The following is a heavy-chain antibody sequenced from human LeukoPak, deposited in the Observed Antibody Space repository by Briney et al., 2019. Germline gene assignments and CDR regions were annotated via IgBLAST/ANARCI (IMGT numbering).Heavy chain of an antibody. CDR3: ARQWELRGWFDP. D-gene: IGHD1-26*01. CDR1: GGSINSYY. J-gene: IGHJ5*02. V-gene: IGHV4-59*08. Sequence: PSETLSLTCTVSGGSINSYYWSWIRQPPGKGLEWIGYIYYSGSTNYNPSLKSRVTISVDTSKNQFSLKLSSVTAADTVVYYCARQWELRGWFDPWGQGTLVTVSS. CDR2: IYYSGST.